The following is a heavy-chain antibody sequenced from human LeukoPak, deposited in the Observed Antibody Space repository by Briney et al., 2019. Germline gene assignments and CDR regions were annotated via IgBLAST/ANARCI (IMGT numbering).Heavy chain of an antibody. J-gene: IGHJ4*02. CDR3: ARDGGIAAAGTHHFDY. CDR1: GFTFSSYS. CDR2: ISSSSSPI. D-gene: IGHD6-13*01. V-gene: IGHV3-48*04. Sequence: GGSLRLSCAASGFTFSSYSMNWVRQAPGKGLEWVSYISSSSSPIYYADSVKGRFTISRDNAKNSLYLQMNSLRAADTAVYYCARDGGIAAAGTHHFDYWGQGTLVTVSS.